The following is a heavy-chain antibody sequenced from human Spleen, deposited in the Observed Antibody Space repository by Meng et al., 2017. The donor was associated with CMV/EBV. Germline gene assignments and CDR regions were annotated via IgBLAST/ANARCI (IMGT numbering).Heavy chain of an antibody. V-gene: IGHV3-7*01. D-gene: IGHD1-1*01. Sequence: GGSLRLSCAVSGLPLSTYWMSWVRQAPGKRLEWVASIKEDGSEKYYVDSQQGRFTASRDNTRNLLFLQMTSLRAEDTAVYYCTRDHWRDFDYWGQGTLVTVSS. CDR3: TRDHWRDFDY. CDR1: GLPLSTYW. CDR2: IKEDGSEK. J-gene: IGHJ4*02.